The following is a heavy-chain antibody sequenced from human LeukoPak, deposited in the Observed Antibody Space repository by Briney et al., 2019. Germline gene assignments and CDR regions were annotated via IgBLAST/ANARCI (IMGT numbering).Heavy chain of an antibody. J-gene: IGHJ4*02. Sequence: PGGSLRLSCAASGFTFSSYSMNWVRQAPGKGLEWVSSISSSGSTIYYADSVKGRFTISRDNAKNSLYLQMNSLRGEDTAVYYCARDPIPIVFDYWGQGTLVTVSS. CDR2: ISSSGSTI. CDR1: GFTFSSYS. CDR3: ARDPIPIVFDY. D-gene: IGHD3-9*01. V-gene: IGHV3-21*01.